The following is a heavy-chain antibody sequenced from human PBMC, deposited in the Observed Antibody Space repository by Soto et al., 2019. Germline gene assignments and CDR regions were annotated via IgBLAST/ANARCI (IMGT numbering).Heavy chain of an antibody. J-gene: IGHJ5*02. CDR2: ISESGDNA. CDR1: GFPFNTYA. Sequence: GGSLRLSCAASGFPFNTYAMSWVRQAPGKGPEWVSAISESGDNALYADSVQGRFTISRDNSYKILYLQMNSMRAEDTALYFCAKGGYIYGLDPWGQGTLVTVSS. D-gene: IGHD5-18*01. V-gene: IGHV3-23*01. CDR3: AKGGYIYGLDP.